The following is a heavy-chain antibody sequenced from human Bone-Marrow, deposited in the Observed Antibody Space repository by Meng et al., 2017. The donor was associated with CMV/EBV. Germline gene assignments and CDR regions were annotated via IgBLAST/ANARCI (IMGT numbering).Heavy chain of an antibody. J-gene: IGHJ6*02. D-gene: IGHD6-6*01. CDR2: IWYDGSNK. CDR1: GFTFSSYG. CDR3: AREGIAARSVPYYYYGMDV. Sequence: GESLKISCAASGFTFSSYGMHWVRQAPGKGLEWVAVIWYDGSNKYYADSVKGRFTISRDNSKNTLYLQMNSLRAEDTAVYYCAREGIAARSVPYYYYGMDVWGQGTTVTVSS. V-gene: IGHV3-33*01.